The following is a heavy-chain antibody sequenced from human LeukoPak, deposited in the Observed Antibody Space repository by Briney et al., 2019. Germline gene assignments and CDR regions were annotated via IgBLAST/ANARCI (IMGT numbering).Heavy chain of an antibody. Sequence: SVKVSCKASGFTFTSSAMQWVRQARGQRLEWIGWIVVGSGNTNYAQKFQERVTITRDMSTSTAYMELSSLRSEDTAVYYCAADPYCSSTSCYPAFDYWGQGTLVTVSS. V-gene: IGHV1-58*02. CDR1: GFTFTSSA. J-gene: IGHJ4*02. CDR2: IVVGSGNT. D-gene: IGHD2-2*01. CDR3: AADPYCSSTSCYPAFDY.